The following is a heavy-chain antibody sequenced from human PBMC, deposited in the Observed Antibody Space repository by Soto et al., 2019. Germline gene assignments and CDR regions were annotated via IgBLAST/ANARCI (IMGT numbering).Heavy chain of an antibody. J-gene: IGHJ6*02. CDR3: ARVLLFESERYYNYYYYGMDV. D-gene: IGHD3-10*01. Sequence: GGSLRLSCAASGFTFSSYWMHWVRQAPGKGLAWVSRINSDGSSTNYKDSVKGRFTISRDRAKNTLYLQMNSLREEDPATDYCARVLLFESERYYNYYYYGMDVWGQGTKITVSS. CDR2: INSDGSST. CDR1: GFTFSSYW. V-gene: IGHV3-74*01.